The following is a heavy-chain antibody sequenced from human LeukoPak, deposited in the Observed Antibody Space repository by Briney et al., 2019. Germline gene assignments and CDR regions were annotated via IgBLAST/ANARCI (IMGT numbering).Heavy chain of an antibody. CDR2: IYYSGST. D-gene: IGHD4-23*01. CDR1: GGSISSYY. J-gene: IGHJ4*02. CDR3: ARIEDYGGNSVNY. V-gene: IGHV4-59*01. Sequence: SETLSLTCTVSGGSISSYYWSWIRQPPGKGLEWLGYIYYSGSTNYNPSLKSRVTISVDTSKNQFSLKLSSVTAADTAVYYCARIEDYGGNSVNYWGQGTLVTVSS.